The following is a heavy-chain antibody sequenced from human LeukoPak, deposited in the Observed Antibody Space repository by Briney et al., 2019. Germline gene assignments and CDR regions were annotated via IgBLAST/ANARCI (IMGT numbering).Heavy chain of an antibody. CDR2: IYYSGRT. V-gene: IGHV4-39*07. D-gene: IGHD1-26*01. J-gene: IGHJ6*03. CDR3: SGSYLYYYYYYMNV. CDR1: GGSISSSSYY. Sequence: PSETLSLTCTVSGGSISSSSYYWGWIRQPPGKGLEWIGSIYYSGRTYYNPSLKSRVTISVDTSKNQFSLKLSSVTAADTAVYYCSGSYLYYYYYYMNVWGKGTTVTISS.